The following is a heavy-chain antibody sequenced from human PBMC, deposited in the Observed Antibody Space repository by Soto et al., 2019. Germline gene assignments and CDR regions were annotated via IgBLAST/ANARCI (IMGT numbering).Heavy chain of an antibody. CDR2: IYSGGST. V-gene: IGHV3-66*01. D-gene: IGHD1-20*01. Sequence: PGGSLRLSCAASGFPFSSYAMHWVRQAPGKGLEWVSVIYSGGSTYYADSVKGRFTISRDNSKNTLYLQMNSLRAEDTAVYYCARERVTGTSTYYYGMDVWGQGTTVTVSS. CDR3: ARERVTGTSTYYYGMDV. J-gene: IGHJ6*02. CDR1: GFPFSSYA.